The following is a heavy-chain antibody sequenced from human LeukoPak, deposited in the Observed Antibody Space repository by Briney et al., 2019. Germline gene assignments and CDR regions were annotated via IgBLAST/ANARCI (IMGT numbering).Heavy chain of an antibody. V-gene: IGHV3-7*01. CDR3: AKEKTVAGWYFDL. CDR2: IKSDGSEE. CDR1: GFPFEIYW. Sequence: PGGSLRLSCVASGFPFEIYWMSWVRPGPGKGLEWVANIKSDGSEEYYADSVKGRLTVSRDNAKNSLFLQMNSLRVEDTAVYYCAKEKTVAGWYFDLWGRGTLATVSS. D-gene: IGHD6-19*01. J-gene: IGHJ2*01.